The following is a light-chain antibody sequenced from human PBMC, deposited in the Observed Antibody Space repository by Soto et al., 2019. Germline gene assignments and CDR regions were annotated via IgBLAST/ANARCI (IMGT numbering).Light chain of an antibody. CDR1: QSVSSSY. V-gene: IGKV3-20*01. CDR2: GAS. Sequence: EIVLTQSPGTLSLSPGERATLSYRASQSVSSSYLAWYQQKPGQAPRLLIYGASSRATGIPDRFSGSGSGTDFTLTISRLEPEDCAVYYCQQYGSSPTFGQGTRLEIK. CDR3: QQYGSSPT. J-gene: IGKJ5*01.